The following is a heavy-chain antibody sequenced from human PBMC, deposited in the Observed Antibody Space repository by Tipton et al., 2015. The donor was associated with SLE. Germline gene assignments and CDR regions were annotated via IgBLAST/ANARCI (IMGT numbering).Heavy chain of an antibody. Sequence: TLSLTCTVSGGSISSYYWSWIRQPPGKGLEWIGYIYYSGSTNYNPSLKSRVTISIDKSKNRFSLKLNSVTAADTAVYYCARGSSWTGYYYYYMDVWGKGTTVTVSS. V-gene: IGHV4-59*12. CDR3: ARGSSWTGYYYYYMDV. CDR1: GGSISSYY. CDR2: IYYSGST. J-gene: IGHJ6*03. D-gene: IGHD6-13*01.